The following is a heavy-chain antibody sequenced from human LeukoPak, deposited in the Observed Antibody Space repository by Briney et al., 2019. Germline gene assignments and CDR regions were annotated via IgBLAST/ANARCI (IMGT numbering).Heavy chain of an antibody. Sequence: PGGSLRLSCAASGFTFSSSGMHWVRQAPGKGLEWVAVIWYDGSNKYYADSVKGRFTISRDNSKSTLYLQMNSLRAEYTAVYYCAGSIAVAGTIDYWGQGTLVAVSS. CDR3: AGSIAVAGTIDY. D-gene: IGHD6-19*01. V-gene: IGHV3-33*01. CDR2: IWYDGSNK. CDR1: GFTFSSSG. J-gene: IGHJ4*02.